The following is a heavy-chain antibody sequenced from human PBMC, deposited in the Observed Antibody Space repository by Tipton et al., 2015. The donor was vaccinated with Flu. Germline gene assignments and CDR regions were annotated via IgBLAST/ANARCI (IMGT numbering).Heavy chain of an antibody. J-gene: IGHJ1*01. CDR2: IYYSGST. CDR3: ARGSSWYSHFQH. Sequence: TLSLTCTVSGGSISSYYRSWIRQPPGKGLEWIGYIYYSGSTNYNPSLKSRVTISVDTSKNQFSLKLSSMTAADTAVYYCARGSSWYSHFQHWGQGTLVTVSS. V-gene: IGHV4-59*01. D-gene: IGHD6-13*01. CDR1: GGSISSYY.